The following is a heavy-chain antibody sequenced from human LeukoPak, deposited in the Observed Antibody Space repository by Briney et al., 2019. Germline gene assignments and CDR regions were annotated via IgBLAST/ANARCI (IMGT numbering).Heavy chain of an antibody. J-gene: IGHJ6*02. D-gene: IGHD3-10*01. CDR1: GGSIRSPY. CDR2: IYDTGDT. V-gene: IGHV4-59*08. Sequence: SETLSLTCSVSGGSIRSPYWSWVRQSPGKGLEWIGYIYDTGDTNYNPSLKSRITISVDPSKNQFSLRLSSVTAADTAVYYCARLQYGSGIGDVWGQGTTVTVSS. CDR3: ARLQYGSGIGDV.